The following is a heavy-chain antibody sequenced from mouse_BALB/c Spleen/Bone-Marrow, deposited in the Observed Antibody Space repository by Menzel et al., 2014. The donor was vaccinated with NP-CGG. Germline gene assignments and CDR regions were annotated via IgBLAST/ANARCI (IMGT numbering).Heavy chain of an antibody. V-gene: IGHV5-17*02. CDR2: ISSGSSSI. Sequence: EVKLEESGGGLVQPGGSRKLSCAASGFTFSRFGMHWVRQAPERGLEWVAFISSGSSSIYYTDTVKGRFTIFRDNPKNTLFLQMTSLRSEDTAMYYCGRGDYWGQGATLTVSS. CDR3: GRGDY. J-gene: IGHJ2*01. CDR1: GFTFSRFG.